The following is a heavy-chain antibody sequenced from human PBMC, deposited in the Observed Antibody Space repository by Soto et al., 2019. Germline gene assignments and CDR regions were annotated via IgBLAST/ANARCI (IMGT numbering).Heavy chain of an antibody. D-gene: IGHD2-21*01. CDR1: GYNFTNYW. Sequence: GESLKISCRGHGYNFTNYWIGWVRQMPGKGLEWMGIIYPGDSDTRYSPSFQGQVTIAADKSISTAYLQWSSPKASDTAIYYCARLATIFDFDNWGHGTLVTVSS. V-gene: IGHV5-51*01. CDR3: ARLATIFDFDN. CDR2: IYPGDSDT. J-gene: IGHJ4*01.